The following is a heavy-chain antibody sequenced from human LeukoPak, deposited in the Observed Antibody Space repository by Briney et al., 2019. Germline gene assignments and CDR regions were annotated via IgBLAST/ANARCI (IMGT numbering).Heavy chain of an antibody. J-gene: IGHJ3*02. CDR1: GGSISSYY. CDR3: AREGQDAFDI. Sequence: SETLSLTCTVSGGSISSYYWSWIRQPPGKGLEWIGYICYSGSTNYNPSLKSRVTISVDTSKNQFSLKLSSVTAADTAVYYCAREGQDAFDIWGQGTMVTVSS. CDR2: ICYSGST. V-gene: IGHV4-59*01.